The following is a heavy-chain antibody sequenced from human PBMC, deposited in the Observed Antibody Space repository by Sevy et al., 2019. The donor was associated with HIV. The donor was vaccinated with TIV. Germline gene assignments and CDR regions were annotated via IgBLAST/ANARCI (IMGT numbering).Heavy chain of an antibody. D-gene: IGHD3-3*01. CDR1: GFTVSSNY. CDR2: IYSDSNT. CDR3: AKGLILEWSWYGMDV. Sequence: GGSLRLSCAASGFTVSSNYMSWVRQAPGKGLEWVSVIYSDSNTYYADSVKGRFTISRDNSKNTLYPQMKSLRAEDTAVYYCAKGLILEWSWYGMDVWGQGTTVTVSS. J-gene: IGHJ6*02. V-gene: IGHV3-53*01.